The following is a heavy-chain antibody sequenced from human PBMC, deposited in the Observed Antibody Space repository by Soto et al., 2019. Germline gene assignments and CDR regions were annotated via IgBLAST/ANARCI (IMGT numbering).Heavy chain of an antibody. CDR1: GGSVSSGSYY. V-gene: IGHV4-61*01. D-gene: IGHD4-17*01. CDR2: IYYSGST. Sequence: QVQLQESGPGLVKPSETLSLTCTVSGGSVSSGSYYWSWIRQPPGKGLEWIGYIYYSGSTNYNPSPESRGTRSVDTSKNQFSLKLSSVTAADTAVYYCARDRGGDYVHYGMDVWGQGTTVTVSS. CDR3: ARDRGGDYVHYGMDV. J-gene: IGHJ6*02.